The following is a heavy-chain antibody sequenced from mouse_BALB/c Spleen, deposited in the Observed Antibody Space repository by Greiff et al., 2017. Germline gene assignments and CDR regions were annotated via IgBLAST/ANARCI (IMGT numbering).Heavy chain of an antibody. CDR3: ARSGNKNWYFDV. J-gene: IGHJ1*01. Sequence: EVNLVESGGGLVKPGGSLKLSCAASGFTFSSYAMSWVRQTPEKRLEWVASISSGGSTYYPDSVKGRFTISRDNARNILYLQMSSLRSEDTAMYYCARSGNKNWYFDVWGAGTTVTVSS. D-gene: IGHD2-1*01. CDR2: ISSGGST. V-gene: IGHV5-6-5*01. CDR1: GFTFSSYA.